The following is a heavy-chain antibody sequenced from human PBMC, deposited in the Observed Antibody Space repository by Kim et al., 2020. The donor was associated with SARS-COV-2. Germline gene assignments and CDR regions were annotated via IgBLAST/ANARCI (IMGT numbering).Heavy chain of an antibody. D-gene: IGHD2-8*02. CDR3: TIHYGGTGYYYYGMDV. V-gene: IGHV3-15*01. J-gene: IGHJ6*02. CDR1: GFTFSNAW. Sequence: GGSLRLSCAASGFTFSNAWMSWVRQAPGKGLEWVGRIKSKTDGGTTDYAAPVKGRFTISRDDSKNTLYLQMNSLKTEDTAVYYCTIHYGGTGYYYYGMDVWGQGTTVTVSS. CDR2: IKSKTDGGTT.